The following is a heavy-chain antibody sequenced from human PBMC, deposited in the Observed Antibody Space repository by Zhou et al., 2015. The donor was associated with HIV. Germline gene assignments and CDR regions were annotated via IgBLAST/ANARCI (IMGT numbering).Heavy chain of an antibody. V-gene: IGHV1-69*01. D-gene: IGHD3-10*01. Sequence: QVQLVQSGAEVKKPGSSVKVSCKASGGTFSSYAISWVRQAPGQGLEWMGGIIPIFGTANYAQKFQGRVTITADESTSTAYMELSSLRSEDTAVYYCARDKRPPSYYGSGDFYYMDVWGKGTTVTVSS. CDR3: ARDKRPPSYYGSGDFYYMDV. J-gene: IGHJ6*03. CDR1: GGTFSSYA. CDR2: IIPIFGTA.